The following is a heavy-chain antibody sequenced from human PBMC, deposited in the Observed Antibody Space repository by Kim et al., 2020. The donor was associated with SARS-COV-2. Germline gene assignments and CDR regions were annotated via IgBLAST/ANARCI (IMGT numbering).Heavy chain of an antibody. CDR2: ISSDGRST. CDR1: GFTLNDYW. D-gene: IGHD3-3*01. J-gene: IGHJ6*02. CDR3: ARGFFNNGFDV. V-gene: IGHV3-74*01. Sequence: GGSLRLSCAGSGFTLNDYWINWVRQAPGKGLVWVSRISSDGRSTNYADSVKGRFTMSRDKAENTVYLQMNSLRAEDMAVYYCARGFFNNGFDVWGQGTTVTVSS.